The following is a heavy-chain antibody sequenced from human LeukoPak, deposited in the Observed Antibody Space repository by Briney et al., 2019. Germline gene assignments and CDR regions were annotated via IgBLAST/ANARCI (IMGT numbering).Heavy chain of an antibody. D-gene: IGHD3-9*01. CDR2: IDSSSGTI. J-gene: IGHJ4*02. Sequence: GGSLRLSCAASGFSINPYSMNWLRQAPGKGLEWVAYIDSSSGTIYHADSVRGRFTISGDNAKNSLYLQMNSLRAEDTAVYYCARDNDLLRYFDWPLDYWGQGTLVTVSS. V-gene: IGHV3-48*01. CDR1: GFSINPYS. CDR3: ARDNDLLRYFDWPLDY.